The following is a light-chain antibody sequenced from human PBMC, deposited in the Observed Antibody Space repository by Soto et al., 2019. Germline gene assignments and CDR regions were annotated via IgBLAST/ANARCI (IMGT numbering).Light chain of an antibody. Sequence: DIQMTQSPSSLSASVGDRVTITCQASQDISNYLNWYQQKPGKAPKLLIYDASNLETGVPSRFSGSGSGTDFTFTISSXHPEDIATYYCQQYDNLPLTFGPGTKVDIK. CDR1: QDISNY. CDR2: DAS. V-gene: IGKV1-33*01. J-gene: IGKJ3*01. CDR3: QQYDNLPLT.